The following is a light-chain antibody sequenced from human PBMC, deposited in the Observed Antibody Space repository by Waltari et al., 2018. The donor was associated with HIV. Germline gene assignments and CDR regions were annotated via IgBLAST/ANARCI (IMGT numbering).Light chain of an antibody. CDR2: SAN. CDR3: ASYTITSTLV. CDR1: SSDIATYHY. J-gene: IGLJ3*02. Sequence: QSALTQPASVSGSLGQSITISCIGTSSDIATYHYVSWYHHQPDKAPKPVIYSANNRPSGVPCRFSGSKSGNTASLTISGLQAEDEADYYCASYTITSTLVFGGGTKVTVL. V-gene: IGLV2-14*01.